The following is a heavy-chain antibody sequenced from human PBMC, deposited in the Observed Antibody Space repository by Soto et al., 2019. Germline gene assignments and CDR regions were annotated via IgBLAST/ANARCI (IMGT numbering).Heavy chain of an antibody. CDR1: GFSLTTSGVG. J-gene: IGHJ4*02. V-gene: IGHV2-5*02. D-gene: IGHD5-18*01. Sequence: QITLKESGPTRVKPTQTLALTCTFSGFSLTTSGVGVGWIRKTPGKALEWLAVIYWDDDKRYSPSLKSRPTIPKDTYKNQVVLTMAYMDAVDTATYFCAHRGYMYGNWDHGYFDYWGQGTLVTVSS. CDR2: IYWDDDK. CDR3: AHRGYMYGNWDHGYFDY.